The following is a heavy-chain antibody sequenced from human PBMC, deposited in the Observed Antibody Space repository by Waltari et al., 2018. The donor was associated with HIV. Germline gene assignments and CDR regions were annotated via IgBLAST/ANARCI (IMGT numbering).Heavy chain of an antibody. V-gene: IGHV3-74*01. CDR3: ARGQYYSMDV. Sequence: EVQLVESGGGLVQPGGSLRLSCSASGFTFSRYWMNWVRQAPGKGLVWVSGINRDGSTIRYADSVKGRFTISRDNAKNTLYLQMNSLRAEDTALYYCARGQYYSMDVWGQGTTVTVSS. CDR1: GFTFSRYW. D-gene: IGHD3-10*01. J-gene: IGHJ6*02. CDR2: INRDGSTI.